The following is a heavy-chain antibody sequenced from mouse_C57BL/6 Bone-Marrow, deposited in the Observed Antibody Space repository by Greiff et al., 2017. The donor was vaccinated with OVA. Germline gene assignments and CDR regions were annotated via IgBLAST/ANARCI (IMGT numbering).Heavy chain of an antibody. V-gene: IGHV1-19*01. CDR3: ARWHYYGMYVDY. Sequence: EVQLQQSGPVLVKPGASVKMSCKASGYTFTDYYMNWVKQSHGKSLEWIGVINPYNGGTSYNQKFKGKATLTVDKSSSTAYMELNSLTSEDSAVYYCARWHYYGMYVDYWGQGTTLTVSS. J-gene: IGHJ2*01. CDR1: GYTFTDYY. D-gene: IGHD1-1*01. CDR2: INPYNGGT.